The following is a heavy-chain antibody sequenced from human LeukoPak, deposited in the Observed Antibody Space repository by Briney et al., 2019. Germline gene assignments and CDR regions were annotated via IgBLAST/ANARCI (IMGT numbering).Heavy chain of an antibody. CDR1: GYTLSNYD. D-gene: IGHD3-9*01. V-gene: IGHV1-18*01. Sequence: ASVKVSCKASGYTLSNYDISWVRQAPGQGLEWMGWISVYNGNTNYAQKFQGRVTMTTDTSTSTAYMELRSLTSDDTAMYYCAKDWHILSGRNCFDPWGQGTLVTVSS. CDR3: AKDWHILSGRNCFDP. CDR2: ISVYNGNT. J-gene: IGHJ5*02.